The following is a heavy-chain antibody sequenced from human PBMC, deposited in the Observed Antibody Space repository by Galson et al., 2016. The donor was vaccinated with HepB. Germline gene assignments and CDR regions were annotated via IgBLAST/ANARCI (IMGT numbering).Heavy chain of an antibody. Sequence: SLRLSCAGSGFTFRNYHMHWVRRTPGKGLEWVSSISSGSAYKYYADSVKGRFSIFRDNAKNSLYLQMNSLRVVDTAVYYCARPRDNYGHAIDIWGQGTMVTVSS. D-gene: IGHD3-10*01. CDR3: ARPRDNYGHAIDI. CDR1: GFTFRNYH. CDR2: ISSGSAYK. J-gene: IGHJ3*02. V-gene: IGHV3-21*01.